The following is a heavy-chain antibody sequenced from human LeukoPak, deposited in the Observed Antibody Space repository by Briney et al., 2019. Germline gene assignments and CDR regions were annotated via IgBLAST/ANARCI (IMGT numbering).Heavy chain of an antibody. CDR1: GFNFNNYG. D-gene: IGHD3/OR15-3a*01. Sequence: GGSLRLSCVASGFNFNNYGMTWVRQAPGKGLEWVAAISSTGDDTWHADSVRGRFTISRDNSKNTLYLQMNSLRAEDTAVYYCARDYDAFDIWGQGTMATVSS. J-gene: IGHJ3*02. V-gene: IGHV3-23*01. CDR2: ISSTGDDT. CDR3: ARDYDAFDI.